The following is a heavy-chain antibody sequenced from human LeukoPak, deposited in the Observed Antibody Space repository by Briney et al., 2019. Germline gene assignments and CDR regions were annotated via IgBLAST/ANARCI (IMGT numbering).Heavy chain of an antibody. CDR3: AKGYPTSLDY. Sequence: GGSLRLSCTASGFTFSNYSMTWVRQAPGKGLQWVSVIGVVGNTYYADSVRGRFTISRDNSKNTLYLQMNGLRAEDTAVYYCAKGYPTSLDYWGQGTLVTVSS. CDR1: GFTFSNYS. J-gene: IGHJ4*02. CDR2: IGVVGNT. V-gene: IGHV3-23*01. D-gene: IGHD1-26*01.